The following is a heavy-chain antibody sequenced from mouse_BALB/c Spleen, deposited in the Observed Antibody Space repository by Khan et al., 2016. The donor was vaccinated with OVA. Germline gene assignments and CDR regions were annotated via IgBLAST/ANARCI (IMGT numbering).Heavy chain of an antibody. CDR1: GFTFSDYY. J-gene: IGHJ3*01. CDR3: DRGYYGGRFSY. V-gene: IGHV5-4*02. Sequence: EVELVESGGGVVKPGGSLKLSCAASGFTFSDYYMYWVRQTPEKRLEWVATISDGGSYTFYPDSVKGRVTFTIDDAKNNLYLQLSSLKSEDTAVSYCDRGYYGGRFSYWGQGTLVTVSA. D-gene: IGHD1-1*02. CDR2: ISDGGSYT.